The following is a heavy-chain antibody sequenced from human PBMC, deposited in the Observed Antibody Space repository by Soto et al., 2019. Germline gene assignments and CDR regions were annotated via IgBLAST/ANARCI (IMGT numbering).Heavy chain of an antibody. CDR1: GYSFTSYW. CDR3: ARRGIWFGEYYYGMDV. J-gene: IGHJ6*02. CDR2: IYPGDSDI. V-gene: IGHV5-51*01. D-gene: IGHD3-10*01. Sequence: GESLKISCKGSGYSFTSYWIGCVRQMPGKGLEWMGIIYPGDSDIRYSPSFQGQVTISADKSISTAYLQWSSLKASDTAMYYCARRGIWFGEYYYGMDVWGQGTTVTVSS.